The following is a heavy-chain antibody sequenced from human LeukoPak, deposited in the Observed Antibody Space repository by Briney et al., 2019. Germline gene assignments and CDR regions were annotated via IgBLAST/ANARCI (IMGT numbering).Heavy chain of an antibody. V-gene: IGHV1-69*13. CDR1: GGTFSSYA. CDR3: ARDYGSGNDNNVY. D-gene: IGHD3-10*01. J-gene: IGHJ4*02. CDR2: IIPIFGTA. Sequence: GASVKVSCKASGGTFSSYAISWVRQAPGQGLEWMGGIIPIFGTANYAQKFQGRVTITADESTSTAYMELSSLRSEDTAVYYCARDYGSGNDNNVYWGQGTLVTVSS.